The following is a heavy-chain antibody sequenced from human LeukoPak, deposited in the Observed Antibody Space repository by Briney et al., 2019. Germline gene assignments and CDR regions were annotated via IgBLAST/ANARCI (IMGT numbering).Heavy chain of an antibody. V-gene: IGHV4-59*08. Sequence: PSETLSLTCTVSGGSISSYYWSWIRQPPGKGLEWIGYIYYSGSTNYNPSLKSRVTISVDTSKNQFSLKLSSVTAADTAVYYCTRHVAYCSGGTCYSTWYFDLWGRGTLVTVSS. CDR2: IYYSGST. CDR1: GGSISSYY. J-gene: IGHJ2*01. D-gene: IGHD2-15*01. CDR3: TRHVAYCSGGTCYSTWYFDL.